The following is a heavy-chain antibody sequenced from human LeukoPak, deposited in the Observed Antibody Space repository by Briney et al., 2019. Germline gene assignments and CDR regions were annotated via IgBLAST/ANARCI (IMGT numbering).Heavy chain of an antibody. CDR1: GFTFSSYW. J-gene: IGHJ3*02. CDR2: IKQDGSEK. Sequence: GGSLRLSCAASGFTFSSYWMSWVRQAPGKGLEWVANIKQDGSEKYYVDSVKGRFTISRDNAKNSLYLQMSSLRAEDTAVYYCARVVDFWSGYFDAFDIWGQGTMVTVSS. D-gene: IGHD3-3*01. CDR3: ARVVDFWSGYFDAFDI. V-gene: IGHV3-7*01.